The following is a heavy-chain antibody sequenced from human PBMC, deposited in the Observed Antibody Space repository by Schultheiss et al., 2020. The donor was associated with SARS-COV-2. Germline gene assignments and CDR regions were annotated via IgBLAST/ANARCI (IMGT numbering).Heavy chain of an antibody. V-gene: IGHV4-30-2*01. Sequence: SETLSLTCAVSSGSISSGGYSWSWIRQPPGKGLEWIGYIYHSGSTYYNPSLKSRVTISIDTSKNQFSLKLGSVTAADTAVYFCARATRVESLFSVRGGSFDFWGRGALVTVSS. D-gene: IGHD5-24*01. CDR3: ARATRVESLFSVRGGSFDF. CDR2: IYHSGST. CDR1: SGSISSGGYS. J-gene: IGHJ4*02.